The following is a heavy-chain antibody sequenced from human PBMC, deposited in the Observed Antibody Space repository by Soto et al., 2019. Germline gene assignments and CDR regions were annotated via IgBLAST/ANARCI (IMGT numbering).Heavy chain of an antibody. D-gene: IGHD3-10*01. CDR3: ARLAMVRGVPTYGIDV. J-gene: IGHJ6*02. V-gene: IGHV5-10-1*01. CDR1: GYSFNSYW. CDR2: IDPSDSYT. Sequence: PGESLKISCKGSGYSFNSYWISWVRQMPGKGLEWMGRIDPSDSYTNYSPSFQGHVTISADKSISTAYLQWSSLKASDTAMYYCARLAMVRGVPTYGIDVWGQGTTVTVSS.